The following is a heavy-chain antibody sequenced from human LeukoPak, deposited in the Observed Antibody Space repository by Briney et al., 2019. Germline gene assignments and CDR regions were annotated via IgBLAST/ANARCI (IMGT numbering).Heavy chain of an antibody. D-gene: IGHD3-3*02. CDR1: GGTMSRYY. J-gene: IGHJ4*02. V-gene: IGHV4-59*01. CDR2: MNYSGST. CDR3: ARSSKGSYFDF. Sequence: PSETLSLTCTASGGTMSRYYWSWIRQPPGKGLEWIAYMNYSGSTKYNPSPKNRVTTTAKTTKNQFPLMQISITDADTTVYYHARSSKGSYFDFWGQGTLVTVSS.